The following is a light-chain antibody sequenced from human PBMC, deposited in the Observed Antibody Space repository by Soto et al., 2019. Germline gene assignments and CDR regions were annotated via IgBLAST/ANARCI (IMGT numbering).Light chain of an antibody. Sequence: NFMLTQPHSVSESPGKTVTLSCTRSSGSFASNCVQWFQQRPGSVPTTVISEDNQRPSGVPDRFSGSKSGTSASLAISGLQSEDEAVYYCAAWDDSLNGVVFGGGTKLTVL. V-gene: IGLV6-57*04. J-gene: IGLJ2*01. CDR3: AAWDDSLNGVV. CDR2: EDN. CDR1: SGSFASNC.